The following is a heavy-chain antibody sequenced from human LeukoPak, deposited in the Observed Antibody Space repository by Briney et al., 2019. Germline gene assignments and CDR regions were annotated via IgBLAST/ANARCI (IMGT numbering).Heavy chain of an antibody. V-gene: IGHV4-39*01. D-gene: IGHD5-18*01. CDR1: GGSISSSSYY. J-gene: IGHJ4*02. CDR2: IYYSGST. Sequence: PSETLSLTCTVSGGSISSSSYYWGWIRQPPGKGLEWIGSIYYSGSTYYNPSLKRRVTISVDTSKNQFSLKLSSVTAADTAVYYCARLYSYGATPFTDYWGQGTLVTVSS. CDR3: ARLYSYGATPFTDY.